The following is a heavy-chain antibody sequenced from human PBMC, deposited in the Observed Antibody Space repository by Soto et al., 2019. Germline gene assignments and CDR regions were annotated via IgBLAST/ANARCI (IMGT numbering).Heavy chain of an antibody. CDR1: GGTFTNYA. CDR3: ARERSVGYCITTTCPKPFYYYAMDV. CDR2: IIPVFGTP. V-gene: IGHV1-69*12. D-gene: IGHD2-2*01. Sequence: QVQLVQSGAEVKKPGSSLKVSCKASGGTFTNYAFSWVRQAPGQGLEWMGGIIPVFGTPDYAQKFQVRVTITADESTRTASMELSSLRSDDTAVYYCARERSVGYCITTTCPKPFYYYAMDVWGLGTTVTVSS. J-gene: IGHJ6*02.